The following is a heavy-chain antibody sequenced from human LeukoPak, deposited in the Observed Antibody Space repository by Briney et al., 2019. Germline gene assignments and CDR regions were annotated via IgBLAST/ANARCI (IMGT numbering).Heavy chain of an antibody. Sequence: PSETLSLTCTVSGGSISSYYWSWIRQPPGKGLEWIGYINYSGISDYNPSLKSRVTISLDTSKNQFSLKLTSVTAADTAVYYCARERVAAAEYYFDYWGQGTLVTVSS. D-gene: IGHD6-13*01. CDR2: INYSGIS. J-gene: IGHJ4*02. CDR3: ARERVAAAEYYFDY. CDR1: GGSISSYY. V-gene: IGHV4-59*12.